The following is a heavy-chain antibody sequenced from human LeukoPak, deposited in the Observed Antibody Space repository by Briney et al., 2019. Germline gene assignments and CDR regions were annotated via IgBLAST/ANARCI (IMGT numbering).Heavy chain of an antibody. Sequence: GGSLRLSCAASGFTFGSYAMPWVRQAPGKGLEWVAVISYDGSNKYYADSVKGRFTISRDNSKNTLYLQMNSLRAEDTAVYYCARRTQPYYFDYWGQGTLVTVSS. CDR2: ISYDGSNK. CDR1: GFTFGSYA. D-gene: IGHD6-13*01. CDR3: ARRTQPYYFDY. J-gene: IGHJ4*02. V-gene: IGHV3-30*04.